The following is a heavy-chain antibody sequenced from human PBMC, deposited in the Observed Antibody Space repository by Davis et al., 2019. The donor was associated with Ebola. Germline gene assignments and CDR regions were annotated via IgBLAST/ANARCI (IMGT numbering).Heavy chain of an antibody. CDR3: ARLRFWSGYYTGNSWFDP. CDR1: GGPISSSSYY. Sequence: SETLSLTCTVPGGPISSSSYYWGWIRQPPGKGLAWIGSIYYSGSTSYNPSLKSRVTIYVDTSKHQFSLKLSSVTAADTAVYYCARLRFWSGYYTGNSWFDPWGQGTLVTVSS. D-gene: IGHD3-3*01. CDR2: IYYSGST. V-gene: IGHV4-39*01. J-gene: IGHJ5*02.